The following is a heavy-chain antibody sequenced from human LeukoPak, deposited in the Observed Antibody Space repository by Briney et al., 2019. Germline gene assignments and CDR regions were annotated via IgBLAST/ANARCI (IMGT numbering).Heavy chain of an antibody. D-gene: IGHD6-13*01. V-gene: IGHV3-21*01. CDR2: ISSSSSYI. Sequence: GGSLRLSCAASGFTFSSYSMNWVRQAPGKGLECVSSISSSSSYIYYADSVKGRFTISRDNAKNSLYLQMNSLRAEDTAVYYCARDHDSSRYYYGMDVWGQGTTVTVSS. CDR1: GFTFSSYS. CDR3: ARDHDSSRYYYGMDV. J-gene: IGHJ6*02.